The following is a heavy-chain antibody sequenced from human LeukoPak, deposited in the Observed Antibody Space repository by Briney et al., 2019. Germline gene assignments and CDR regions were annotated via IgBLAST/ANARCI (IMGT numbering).Heavy chain of an antibody. Sequence: SETLSLTCNVSGGSMSGYYWSWIRQPARKGLEWIGRIYSGGNTNYNPSLRSRIAMSVDTSKNHFSLKLSSVTAADTAVYYCARGYGSGWYFGDWGQGTLVTVSS. CDR2: IYSGGNT. J-gene: IGHJ4*02. V-gene: IGHV4-4*07. CDR1: GGSMSGYY. CDR3: ARGYGSGWYFGD. D-gene: IGHD6-19*01.